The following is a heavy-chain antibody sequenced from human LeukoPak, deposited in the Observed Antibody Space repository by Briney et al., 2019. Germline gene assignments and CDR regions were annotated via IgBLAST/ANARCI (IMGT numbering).Heavy chain of an antibody. Sequence: ASVKVSCTASGYTFTSYAMHWGCEAPGQGLEWMGWMNTNRGNTGYTQKFQARVTMTRNTYISTDSMELSRRKSEDTVVYCGRRVQRLSGNYFLGGQWGQGTLVTVSS. J-gene: IGHJ4*02. CDR1: GYTFTSYA. D-gene: IGHD1-26*01. V-gene: IGHV1-8*02. CDR3: RRVQRLSGNYFLGGQ. CDR2: MNTNRGNT.